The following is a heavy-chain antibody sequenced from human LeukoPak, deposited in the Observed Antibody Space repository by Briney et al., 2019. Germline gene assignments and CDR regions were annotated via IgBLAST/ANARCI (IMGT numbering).Heavy chain of an antibody. D-gene: IGHD3-22*01. CDR3: ARGGDYYDSSGYHYAAAR. J-gene: IGHJ4*02. Sequence: AASVTVSCKASGYTFTSYYIYWVRQAPGQGLEWMGLINPDVGSTTYAQKFQGRVTMTRDTSTTTVYMELSSPRSEDTAVYYCARGGDYYDSSGYHYAAARWGQGTLVTVSS. CDR1: GYTFTSYY. V-gene: IGHV1-46*01. CDR2: INPDVGST.